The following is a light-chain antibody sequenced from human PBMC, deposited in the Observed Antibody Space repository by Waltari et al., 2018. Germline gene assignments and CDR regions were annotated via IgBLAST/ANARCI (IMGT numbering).Light chain of an antibody. J-gene: IGKJ1*01. CDR1: QSVLYSSNNKNY. CDR3: QQYYSTPPRT. V-gene: IGKV4-1*01. CDR2: WAS. Sequence: DTVMTQSPDSLAVSLGERATINCKSSQSVLYSSNNKNYLAWYQQKPGQPPKLLIYWASTRESGVPDRFSGSGSGTDFTLTISSLQAEDVAVYYCQQYYSTPPRTFGQGTKVEIK.